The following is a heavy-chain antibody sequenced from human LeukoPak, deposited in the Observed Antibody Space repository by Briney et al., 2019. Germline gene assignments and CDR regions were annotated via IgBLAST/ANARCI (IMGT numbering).Heavy chain of an antibody. CDR2: IYYSGST. J-gene: IGHJ4*02. Sequence: KPSKTLSLTCTVSGGSISNYYWSWIRQAPGKGLEWVGSIYYSGSTNYNPSLKSRVTISVDTSKNQFSLKLSSVTAADTAVYYCVRHDAGKWLPYFDYWGRGTLVTVSS. D-gene: IGHD6-19*01. CDR3: VRHDAGKWLPYFDY. CDR1: GGSISNYY. V-gene: IGHV4-59*08.